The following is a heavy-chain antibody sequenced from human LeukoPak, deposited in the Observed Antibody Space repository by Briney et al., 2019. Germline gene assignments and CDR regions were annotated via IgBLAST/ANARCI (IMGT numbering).Heavy chain of an antibody. CDR2: ISGSGGST. D-gene: IGHD2-21*02. CDR3: AKDKGHIVVVTAIRAFQH. V-gene: IGHV3-23*01. J-gene: IGHJ1*01. CDR1: GFTFSSYA. Sequence: GGSLRLSCAASGFTFSSYAMSWVRQAPGKGLEWVSAISGSGGSTYYADSVKGQFTISRDNSKNTLYLQMNSLRAEDTAVYYCAKDKGHIVVVTAIRAFQHWGQGTLVTVSS.